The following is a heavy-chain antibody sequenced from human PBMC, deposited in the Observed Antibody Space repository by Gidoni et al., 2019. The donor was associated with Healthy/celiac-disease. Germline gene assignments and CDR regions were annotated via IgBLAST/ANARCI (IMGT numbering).Heavy chain of an antibody. CDR3: ARPGGDTDFDL. CDR1: GGSISSSSYY. CDR2: IYYSGST. V-gene: IGHV4-39*01. J-gene: IGHJ2*01. D-gene: IGHD3-16*01. Sequence: QLQLQESGPGLVKPSETLSLTCTVSGGSISSSSYYWGWIRQPPGKGLEWIGSIYYSGSTYYNPSLKSRVTISVDTSKNQFSLKLSSVTAADTAVYYCARPGGDTDFDLWGRGTLVTVSS.